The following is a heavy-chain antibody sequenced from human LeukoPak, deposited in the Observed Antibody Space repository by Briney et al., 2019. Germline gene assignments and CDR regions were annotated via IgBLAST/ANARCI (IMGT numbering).Heavy chain of an antibody. Sequence: ASVKVSCKASGYTFTGYYMHWMRQAPGQGLEWMGWINPNSGGTNYAQKFQGRVTMTRDTSISTAYMELSRLRSDDTAVYYCARGLVRIAVAGTMGYWGQGTLVTVSS. V-gene: IGHV1-2*02. J-gene: IGHJ4*02. CDR1: GYTFTGYY. CDR3: ARGLVRIAVAGTMGY. CDR2: INPNSGGT. D-gene: IGHD6-19*01.